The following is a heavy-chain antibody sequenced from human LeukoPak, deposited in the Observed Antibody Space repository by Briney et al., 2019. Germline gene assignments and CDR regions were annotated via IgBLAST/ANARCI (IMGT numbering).Heavy chain of an antibody. CDR1: GGSISSYY. CDR3: ARVHDFWSGYWFDP. Sequence: SETLSLTCTVSGGSISSYYWSWIRQPPGRGLEWIGYIYYSGSTNYNPSLKSRVTISVDTSKNQFSLKLSSVTAADTAVYYCARVHDFWSGYWFDPWGQGTLVTVSS. J-gene: IGHJ5*02. CDR2: IYYSGST. D-gene: IGHD3-3*01. V-gene: IGHV4-59*12.